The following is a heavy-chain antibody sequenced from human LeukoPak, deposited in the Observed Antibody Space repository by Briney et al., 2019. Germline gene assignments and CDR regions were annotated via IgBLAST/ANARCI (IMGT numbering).Heavy chain of an antibody. CDR1: GFTFSSYG. J-gene: IGHJ4*02. D-gene: IGHD1-7*01. CDR2: ISYDGSNK. Sequence: SGGSLRLSCAASGFTFSSYGMHWVRQAPGKGLEWVAVISYDGSNKYYADSVKGRFTVSRDNSKNTLYLQMSSLRAEGTAVYYCAKDERNWNYNLASQTYDWGQGTLVTVSS. CDR3: AKDERNWNYNLASQTYD. V-gene: IGHV3-30*18.